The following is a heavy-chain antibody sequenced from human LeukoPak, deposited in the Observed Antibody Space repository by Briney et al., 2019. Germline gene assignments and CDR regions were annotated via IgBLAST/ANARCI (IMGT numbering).Heavy chain of an antibody. CDR2: MNPNSGNT. J-gene: IGHJ6*02. CDR3: ARVPYYDFWSGYYTGYYYGMDV. D-gene: IGHD3-3*01. V-gene: IGHV1-8*01. Sequence: ASVKVSCKASGYTFTSYDINWVRQATGQGLERMGWMNPNSGNTGYAQKFQGRVTMTRNTSISTAYMELSSLRSEDTAVYYCARVPYYDFWSGYYTGYYYGMDVWGQGTTVTVSS. CDR1: GYTFTSYD.